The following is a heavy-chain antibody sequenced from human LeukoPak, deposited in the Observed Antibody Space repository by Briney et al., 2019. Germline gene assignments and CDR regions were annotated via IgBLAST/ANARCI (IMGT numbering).Heavy chain of an antibody. CDR1: GYTFTSYG. J-gene: IGHJ4*02. V-gene: IGHV1-18*01. CDR3: ARSTTRVEATTFYFDY. Sequence: ASVKVSCKASGYTFTSYGISWVRQAPGQGLEWMGWISAYNGNTNYAQKLQGRVTMTTDTSTSTAYMELRSLRSDDTAVYYCARSTTRVEATTFYFDYWGQGTLVTVSS. D-gene: IGHD1-26*01. CDR2: ISAYNGNT.